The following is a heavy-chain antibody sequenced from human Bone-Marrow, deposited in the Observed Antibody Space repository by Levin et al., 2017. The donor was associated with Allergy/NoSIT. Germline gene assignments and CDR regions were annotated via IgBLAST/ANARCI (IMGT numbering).Heavy chain of an antibody. CDR1: GFTFNKFG. Sequence: GGSLRLSCAASGFTFNKFGMNWVRQAPGKGLEWVSSISSSSSHVYYADSVKGRFTISRDNAKNSLYLQMNSLRVEDTAVYYCARDRTYGILRNYGMDVRGQGTTVTVSS. D-gene: IGHD4-17*01. CDR3: ARDRTYGILRNYGMDV. J-gene: IGHJ6*02. CDR2: ISSSSSHV. V-gene: IGHV3-21*01.